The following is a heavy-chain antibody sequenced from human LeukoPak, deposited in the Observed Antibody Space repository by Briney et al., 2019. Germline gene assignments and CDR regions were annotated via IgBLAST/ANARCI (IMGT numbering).Heavy chain of an antibody. CDR3: ARGPSAILTGYPFDY. CDR2: INPNSGFT. D-gene: IGHD3-9*01. V-gene: IGHV1-2*02. Sequence: ASVKVSCKASGYTFTGYYMHWVRQAPGQGLEWMGWINPNSGFTNYAQKFQGRVTMTRDTSISTAYMEVSRLRSDDTAVYYCARGPSAILTGYPFDYWDQGTLVTVSS. J-gene: IGHJ4*02. CDR1: GYTFTGYY.